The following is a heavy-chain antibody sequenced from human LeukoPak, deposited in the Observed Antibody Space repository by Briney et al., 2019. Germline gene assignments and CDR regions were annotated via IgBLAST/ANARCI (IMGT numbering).Heavy chain of an antibody. Sequence: GGSLRLPCAASGFTFSIYAMHWVRQGPGKGLEHVSGISYNGSQTYYGNSVKDRFTISRDNAKNTVYLQMASLRVDDMAVYYCVRDRGGSGWYYFDYWGQGILVTVSS. J-gene: IGHJ4*02. CDR1: GFTFSIYA. CDR2: ISYNGSQT. V-gene: IGHV3-64*01. CDR3: VRDRGGSGWYYFDY. D-gene: IGHD6-19*01.